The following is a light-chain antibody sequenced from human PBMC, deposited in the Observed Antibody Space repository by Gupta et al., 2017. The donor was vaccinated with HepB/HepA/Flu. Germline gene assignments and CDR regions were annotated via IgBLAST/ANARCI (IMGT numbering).Light chain of an antibody. CDR2: RKN. J-gene: IGLJ2*01. V-gene: IGLV1-47*01. Sequence: QSVLTQPPSASGTPGQRVTISCSGSRSNIGSNYVYWYQQLPGTAPKLLIYRKNQRPAGVPDRFSGSKSGTSASLAISGRRSEDEADYDCAAWDDSLNGRVVFGGGTNLTVL. CDR3: AAWDDSLNGRVV. CDR1: RSNIGSNY.